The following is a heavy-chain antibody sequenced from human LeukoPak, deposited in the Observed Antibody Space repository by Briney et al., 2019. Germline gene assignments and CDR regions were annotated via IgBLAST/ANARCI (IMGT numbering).Heavy chain of an antibody. J-gene: IGHJ1*01. D-gene: IGHD2-2*01. CDR3: ARPPNCSSTSCRGYFQH. CDR1: GGSISSSSYY. Sequence: PSETLSLTCTVSGGSISSSSYYWGWIRQPPRKGLEWIGSIYYSGSTYYNPSLKSRVTISVDTSKNQFSLKLSSVTAADTAVYYCARPPNCSSTSCRGYFQHWGQGTLVTVSS. V-gene: IGHV4-39*01. CDR2: IYYSGST.